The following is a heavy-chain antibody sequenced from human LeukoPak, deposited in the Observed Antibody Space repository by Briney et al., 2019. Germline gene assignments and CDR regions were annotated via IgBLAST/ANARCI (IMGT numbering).Heavy chain of an antibody. D-gene: IGHD3-3*01. V-gene: IGHV3-9*01. CDR2: IGWSSGSI. CDR3: AKDIGTTIFGVVIRPPNFFGMDV. CDR1: GCTFSDYA. J-gene: IGHJ6*02. Sequence: GGSLRLSCAASGCTFSDYAMHWVRQAPGKGLEWVSGIGWSSGSIGYADSVKGRFTISRDNAKNSLYLQMNSLRAEDTALYYCAKDIGTTIFGVVIRPPNFFGMDVWGQGTTVTVSS.